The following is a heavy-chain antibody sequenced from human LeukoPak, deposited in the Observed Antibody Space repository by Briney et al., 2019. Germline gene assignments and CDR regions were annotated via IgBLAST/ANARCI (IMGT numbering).Heavy chain of an antibody. CDR3: ARTSPLTMIVGPPFDSHFDY. Sequence: ASVKVSCKASGYTFTSYDINWVRQATGQGLEWMGWMNPNSGNTGYAQKFQGRVTMTRDTSTSTVYMELSSLRSEDTAVYYCARTSPLTMIVGPPFDSHFDYWGQGTLVTVSS. J-gene: IGHJ4*02. CDR2: MNPNSGNT. CDR1: GYTFTSYD. D-gene: IGHD3-22*01. V-gene: IGHV1-8*01.